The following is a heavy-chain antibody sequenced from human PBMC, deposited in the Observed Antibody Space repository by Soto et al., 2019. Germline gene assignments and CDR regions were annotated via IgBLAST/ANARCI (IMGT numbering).Heavy chain of an antibody. J-gene: IGHJ5*02. CDR2: ISSSSSTI. D-gene: IGHD3-3*01. CDR3: ARESRFLEWLSLNWFDP. V-gene: IGHV3-48*02. Sequence: GGSLRLSCAASGFTFSSYSMNWVRQAPGKGLEWVSYISSSSSTIYYADSVKGRFTISRDNAKNSLYLQMNSLRDEDTTVYYCARESRFLEWLSLNWFDPWGQGTLVTVSS. CDR1: GFTFSSYS.